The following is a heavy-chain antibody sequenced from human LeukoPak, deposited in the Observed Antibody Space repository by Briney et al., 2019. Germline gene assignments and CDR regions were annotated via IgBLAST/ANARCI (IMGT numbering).Heavy chain of an antibody. CDR1: GFTFRDHY. V-gene: IGHV3-11*01. D-gene: IGHD6-6*01. Sequence: GGPLRLSCAASGFTFRDHYMTWIRQAPGKGLEWVSYISSSGRTIYYADSVKGRFTISRDNAKNSLYLQMNSLRAEDTAMYYCARQQLVPGYYYYMDVWGKGTTVTVSS. J-gene: IGHJ6*03. CDR2: ISSSGRTI. CDR3: ARQQLVPGYYYYMDV.